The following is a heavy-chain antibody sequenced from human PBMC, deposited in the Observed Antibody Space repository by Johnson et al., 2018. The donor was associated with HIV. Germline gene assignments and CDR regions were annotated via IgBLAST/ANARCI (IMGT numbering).Heavy chain of an antibody. V-gene: IGHV3-33*06. CDR1: GFTFSNYG. Sequence: QVQLVESGGGVVQPGRSLRLSCAASGFTFSNYGMHWVRQAPGKGLEWVAVTWFDGSNKYYSDSVKGRFTISRDNSKSTLYLQLNSLRDEDTDVYFCAKAVAGPGRDAFDIWGQGTMVTVSS. D-gene: IGHD6-19*01. CDR3: AKAVAGPGRDAFDI. CDR2: TWFDGSNK. J-gene: IGHJ3*02.